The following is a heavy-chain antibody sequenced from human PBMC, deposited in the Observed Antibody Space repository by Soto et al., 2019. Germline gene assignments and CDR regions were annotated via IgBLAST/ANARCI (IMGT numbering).Heavy chain of an antibody. CDR3: ARNFDSGGYYSDY. Sequence: PGGSLRLSCAASGFPFSDYYMSWIRQAPGEGLEWISYISSSAYTIYADSVKGRFTISSDNAKNSLFLQMTSLRVEDTAVYYCARNFDSGGYYSDYWGQGTLLTVSS. CDR1: GFPFSDYY. V-gene: IGHV3-11*06. D-gene: IGHD3-22*01. J-gene: IGHJ4*02. CDR2: ISSSAYT.